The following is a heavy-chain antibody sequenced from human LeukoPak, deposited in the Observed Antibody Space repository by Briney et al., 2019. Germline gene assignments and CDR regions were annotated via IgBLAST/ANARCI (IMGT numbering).Heavy chain of an antibody. D-gene: IGHD6-19*01. CDR3: ARGLAVASGFDY. J-gene: IGHJ4*02. CDR1: GLTFSSYG. CDR2: IWYDGSNK. V-gene: IGHV3-33*01. Sequence: PGGSLRLSRAASGLTFSSYGMHWVRQAPGKGLEWVAVIWYDGSNKYYADSVKGRFSISRDNSKNTLYLQMNSLRAEDTAVYYCARGLAVASGFDYWGQGTLVTVSS.